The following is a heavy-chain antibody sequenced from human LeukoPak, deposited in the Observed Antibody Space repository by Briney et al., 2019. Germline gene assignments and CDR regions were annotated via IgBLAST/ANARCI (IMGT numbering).Heavy chain of an antibody. CDR1: GYTFTSYS. J-gene: IGHJ4*02. Sequence: ASVKVSCKASGYTFTSYSLSWVRQAPGQGLEWMGWISGHNGNTNYAQKFQGRVTMTTDTFTTTAYMELRSLRSDDTAVYYCARFPSGSYSAEYYFDYWGQGTLVTDSS. CDR2: ISGHNGNT. CDR3: ARFPSGSYSAEYYFDY. D-gene: IGHD1-26*01. V-gene: IGHV1-18*01.